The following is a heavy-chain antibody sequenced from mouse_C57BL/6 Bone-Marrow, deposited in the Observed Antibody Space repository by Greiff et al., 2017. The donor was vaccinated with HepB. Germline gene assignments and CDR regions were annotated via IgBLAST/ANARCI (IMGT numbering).Heavy chain of an antibody. V-gene: IGHV5-16*01. CDR2: INYDGSST. CDR3: ARVPRLLRYWYFDV. D-gene: IGHD1-1*01. J-gene: IGHJ1*03. CDR1: GFTFSDYY. Sequence: VQLKESEGGLVQPGSSMKLSCTASGFTFSDYYMAWVRQVPEKGLEWVANINYDGSSTYYLDSLKSRFIISRDNAKNILYLQMSSLKSEDTATYYCARVPRLLRYWYFDVWGTGTTVTVSS.